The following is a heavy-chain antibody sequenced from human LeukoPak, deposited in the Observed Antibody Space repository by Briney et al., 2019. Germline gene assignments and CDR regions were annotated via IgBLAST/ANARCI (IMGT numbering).Heavy chain of an antibody. J-gene: IGHJ6*03. Sequence: GGSLRLSCAVSGFSISTNYMTWVRQAPGKGLEWVSLIYTNGDAYYADSVKGRFTISRDNSKNTLYLQLNSLKAEDTAVYYCATKGAGPLRFLEWLPNYYYYYMDVWGKGTTVTVSS. CDR3: ATKGAGPLRFLEWLPNYYYYYMDV. CDR2: IYTNGDA. D-gene: IGHD3-3*01. V-gene: IGHV3-53*01. CDR1: GFSISTNY.